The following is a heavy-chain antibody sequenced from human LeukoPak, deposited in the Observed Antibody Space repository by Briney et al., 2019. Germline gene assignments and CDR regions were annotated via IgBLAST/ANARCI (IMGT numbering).Heavy chain of an antibody. CDR1: GYTFTSYY. D-gene: IGHD3-10*01. V-gene: IGHV1-46*01. CDR3: ARPAGGSGSYYYFDY. CDR2: INPSGGST. J-gene: IGHJ4*02. Sequence: GASVTVSCKASGYTFTSYYMHWVRQAPGQGLEWMGIINPSGGSTSYAQKFQGRVTMTRDTSTSTVYMELSSLRSEDTAVYYCARPAGGSGSYYYFDYWGQGTLVTVSS.